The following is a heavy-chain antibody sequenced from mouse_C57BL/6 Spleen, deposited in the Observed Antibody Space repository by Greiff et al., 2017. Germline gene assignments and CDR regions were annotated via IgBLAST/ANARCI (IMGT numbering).Heavy chain of an antibody. Sequence: EVMLVESGAELVRPGASVKLSCTASGFNIKDDYMHWVKQRPEQSLEWIGWIDPENGDTEYASKFQGKATITADTSSNTAYLQLSSLTSEDTAVYYCTTVNYEAYWGQGTLVTVSA. CDR1: GFNIKDDY. D-gene: IGHD2-1*01. J-gene: IGHJ3*01. V-gene: IGHV14-4*01. CDR3: TTVNYEAY. CDR2: IDPENGDT.